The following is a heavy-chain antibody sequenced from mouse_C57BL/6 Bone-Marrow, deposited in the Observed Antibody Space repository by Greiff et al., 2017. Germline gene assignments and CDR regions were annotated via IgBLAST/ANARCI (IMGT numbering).Heavy chain of an antibody. CDR1: GYTFTDYY. CDR2: INPNNGGT. J-gene: IGHJ2*01. V-gene: IGHV1-26*01. CDR3: ARRGGY. Sequence: VQLQQSGPELVKPGASVKLSCKASGYTFTDYYMNWVKQSHGKSLEWIGDINPNNGGTSYNQKFKGKATLTVDKSSSTAYMELGSLTSEDSAVYYCARRGGYWGKGTTLTAAS.